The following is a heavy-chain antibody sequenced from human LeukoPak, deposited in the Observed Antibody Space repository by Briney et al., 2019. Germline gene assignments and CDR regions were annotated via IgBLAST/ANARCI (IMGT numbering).Heavy chain of an antibody. CDR3: ASDAPSLRYYYYGMDV. CDR2: LYSDGNT. CDR1: GFTVSSNY. V-gene: IGHV3-66*01. Sequence: GGSLRLSCAASGFTVSSNYMSWVRQAPGKGLEWVSVLYSDGNTYYADAVKGRFTISRDNSRNTVYLQMNSLRAEDTAVYYCASDAPSLRYYYYGMDVWGQGTTVTVSS. D-gene: IGHD3-10*01. J-gene: IGHJ6*02.